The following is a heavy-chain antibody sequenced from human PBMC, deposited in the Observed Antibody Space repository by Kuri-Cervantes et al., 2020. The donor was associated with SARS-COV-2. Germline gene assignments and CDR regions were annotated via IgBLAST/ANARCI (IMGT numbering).Heavy chain of an antibody. CDR2: IYYSGSS. Sequence: SETLSLTCTVSSGSISSYYWSWLRQPPGKGLEWIGYIYYSGSSNYNPSLKSRVTIFVDTSKDQFSLKLSSVTAADTAGYYCRGYSTSSYYYYGMDVWGHGTTVTVSS. J-gene: IGHJ6*02. CDR1: SGSISSYY. D-gene: IGHD6-6*01. V-gene: IGHV4-59*08. CDR3: RGYSTSSYYYYGMDV.